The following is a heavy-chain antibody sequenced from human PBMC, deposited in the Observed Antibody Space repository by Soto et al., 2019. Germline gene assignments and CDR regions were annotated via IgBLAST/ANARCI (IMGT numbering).Heavy chain of an antibody. J-gene: IGHJ3*02. CDR1: GGTFSDFT. D-gene: IGHD2-15*01. CDR2: IIPMIGAT. Sequence: QVQLVQSGSEVKKPGSSVKVSCQAAGGTFSDFTLSWLRQAPGRGLEWMGGIIPMIGATNNAQKLKGRLTITADKSTGTVYMELNSLRSADTAVYYCARYWSAGTLYGAFDIWGQGTEVTVSP. CDR3: ARYWSAGTLYGAFDI. V-gene: IGHV1-69*06.